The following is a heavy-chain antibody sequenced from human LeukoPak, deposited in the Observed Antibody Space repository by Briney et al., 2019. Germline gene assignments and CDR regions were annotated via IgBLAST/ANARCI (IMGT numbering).Heavy chain of an antibody. D-gene: IGHD4-17*01. CDR1: GGSISSYY. Sequence: SETLSLTCTVSGGSISSYYWSWIRQPPGKGLEWIGYIYYSGSTNYNPSLKSRVTISVDTSKNQFSLKLSSVTAADTAVYYCARHGEEKNDYGDYVLGPNHYGMDVWGQGTTVTVSS. CDR3: ARHGEEKNDYGDYVLGPNHYGMDV. V-gene: IGHV4-59*08. J-gene: IGHJ6*02. CDR2: IYYSGST.